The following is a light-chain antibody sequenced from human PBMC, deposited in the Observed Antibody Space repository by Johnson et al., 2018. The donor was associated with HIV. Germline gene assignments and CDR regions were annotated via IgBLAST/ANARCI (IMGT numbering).Light chain of an antibody. J-gene: IGLJ1*01. CDR3: GTWDSSLSAGGV. V-gene: IGLV1-51*01. CDR1: SSNIGNNY. CDR2: DNN. Sequence: QSVLTQPPSVSAAPGQKVTISCSGGSSNIGNNYVYWYQQLPGTAPKLLIYDNNKRPSGIPDRFSGSKSGTSATLGITGLQTGDEADYYCGTWDSSLSAGGVFGTGTKVTVL.